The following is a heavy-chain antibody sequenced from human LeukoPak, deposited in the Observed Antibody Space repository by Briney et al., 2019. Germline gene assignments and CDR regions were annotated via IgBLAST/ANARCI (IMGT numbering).Heavy chain of an antibody. CDR1: GFSFSSYG. V-gene: IGHV3-30*02. Sequence: GGSLRLSCAGSGFSFSSYGMHWVRQAPGKGLEWMAFIRSDGSNKYYADSVKGRFTISRDNSKNTLYLQMNSLRAEDTAVFYCAKEIYGDPTGGRFQHWGQGTLVTVSS. D-gene: IGHD4-17*01. CDR3: AKEIYGDPTGGRFQH. J-gene: IGHJ1*01. CDR2: IRSDGSNK.